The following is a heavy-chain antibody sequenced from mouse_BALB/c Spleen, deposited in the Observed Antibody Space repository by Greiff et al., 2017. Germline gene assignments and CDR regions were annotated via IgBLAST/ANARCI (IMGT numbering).Heavy chain of an antibody. CDR3: ARLGFDY. D-gene: IGHD3-3*01. Sequence: DVKLQESGPGLVKPSQSLSLTCTVTGYSITSDYAWNWIRQFPGNKLEWMGYISYSGSTSYNPSLKSRISITRDTSKNQFFLQLNSVTTEDTATYYCARLGFDYWGQGTTLTVSS. J-gene: IGHJ2*01. CDR2: ISYSGST. CDR1: GYSITSDYA. V-gene: IGHV3-2*02.